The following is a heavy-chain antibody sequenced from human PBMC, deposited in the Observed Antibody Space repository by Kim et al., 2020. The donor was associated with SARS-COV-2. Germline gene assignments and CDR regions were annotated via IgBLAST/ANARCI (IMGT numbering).Heavy chain of an antibody. D-gene: IGHD5-18*01. CDR3: ARAGGYSYGYVDYYYYIDV. J-gene: IGHJ6*03. CDR1: GGSFSTYY. V-gene: IGHV4-34*01. CDR2: INHTGST. Sequence: SETLSLTCAVYGGSFSTYYWSWIRQAPGKGLEWIGEINHTGSTNYNPSLKSRVTMSLDTSKNQLSLKLSSVTAADTTVYYCARAGGYSYGYVDYYYYIDV.